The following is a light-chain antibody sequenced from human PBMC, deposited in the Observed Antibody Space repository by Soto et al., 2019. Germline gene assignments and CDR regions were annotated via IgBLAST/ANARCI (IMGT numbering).Light chain of an antibody. J-gene: IGKJ2*01. CDR2: AAS. CDR3: QQYHTFYPT. Sequence: DSQMTQSPSTLSASVGDRVTITCRASQNIERWLAWYQQKPGKVPRLLIYAASSLQSGVPSRFSGSGSGTEFTLTITSLQPDDFGSYSCQQYHTFYPTFGQGTKVDI. V-gene: IGKV1-5*01. CDR1: QNIERW.